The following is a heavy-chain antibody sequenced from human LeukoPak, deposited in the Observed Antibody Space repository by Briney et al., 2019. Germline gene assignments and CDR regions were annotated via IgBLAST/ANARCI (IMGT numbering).Heavy chain of an antibody. J-gene: IGHJ5*02. V-gene: IGHV1-18*01. Sequence: ASVKVSCKASGGAFSSYGISWVRQAPGQGLEWMGWISAYNGNTNYAQKLQGRVTMTTDTSTSTAYMELRSLRSDDTAVYYCARRHYYGSGSSNWFDPWGQGTLVTVSS. CDR1: GGAFSSYG. CDR2: ISAYNGNT. CDR3: ARRHYYGSGSSNWFDP. D-gene: IGHD3-10*01.